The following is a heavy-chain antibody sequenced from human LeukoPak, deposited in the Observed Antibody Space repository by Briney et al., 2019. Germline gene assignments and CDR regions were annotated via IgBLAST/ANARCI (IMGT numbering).Heavy chain of an antibody. CDR3: ARGDGVAAAGTNWFDP. CDR2: ISAYNGNT. CDR1: GYTFTSYG. Sequence: GASVKVSCKASGYTFTSYGISWVRQAPGQGLEWMGWISAYNGNTNYAQKLQGRVIMTTDKSTSTAYMELRSLRSDDTAVYYCARGDGVAAAGTNWFDPWGQGTLVTVSS. D-gene: IGHD6-13*01. V-gene: IGHV1-18*01. J-gene: IGHJ5*02.